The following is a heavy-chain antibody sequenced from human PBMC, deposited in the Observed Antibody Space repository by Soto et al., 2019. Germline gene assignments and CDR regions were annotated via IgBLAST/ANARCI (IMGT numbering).Heavy chain of an antibody. J-gene: IGHJ6*01. CDR3: ARVGRYYYDSSGYYYDGMEV. D-gene: IGHD3-22*01. CDR2: IYYSGST. CDR1: GGSISSGDYY. Sequence: VSGGSISSGDYYWSWIRQPPGKGLEWIGYIYYSGSTYYNPSLKSRVTISVDTSKNQFSLKLSSVTAADTAVYYCARVGRYYYDSSGYYYDGMEVWGQGTTVNVSA. V-gene: IGHV4-30-4*01.